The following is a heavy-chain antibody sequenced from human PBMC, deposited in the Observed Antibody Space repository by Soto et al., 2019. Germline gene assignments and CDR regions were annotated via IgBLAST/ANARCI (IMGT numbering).Heavy chain of an antibody. D-gene: IGHD2-21*02. CDR3: ARGRDHAFDI. Sequence: EVQLVESGGGLVQPGGSLRLSCAASGFSFSSSTLNWVRQAPGKGLEWVSAISTLYNYIYYADSVKGRFTISRDNAKNSLYLQMNSLRAEDTAVYYCARGRDHAFDIWGQGTMVTVSS. J-gene: IGHJ3*02. V-gene: IGHV3-21*01. CDR2: ISTLYNYI. CDR1: GFSFSSST.